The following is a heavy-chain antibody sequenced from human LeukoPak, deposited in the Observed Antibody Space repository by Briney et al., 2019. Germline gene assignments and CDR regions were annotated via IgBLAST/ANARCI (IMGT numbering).Heavy chain of an antibody. J-gene: IGHJ4*02. CDR3: ARDRYYYDSSGYYSTLFDY. D-gene: IGHD3-22*01. V-gene: IGHV4-59*12. CDR2: IYYSGTT. Sequence: KPSETLSLTCTVSGGSISNYYWNWIRQPPGKGLEWIGYIYYSGTTNYNPSLKSRVSMSVDTSKNQFSLKLSSVTAADTAVYYCARDRYYYDSSGYYSTLFDYWGQGTLVTVSS. CDR1: GGSISNYY.